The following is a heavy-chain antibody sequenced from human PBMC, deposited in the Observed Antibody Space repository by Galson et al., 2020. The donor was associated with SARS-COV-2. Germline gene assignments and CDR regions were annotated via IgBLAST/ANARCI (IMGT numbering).Heavy chain of an antibody. V-gene: IGHV3-7*01. CDR1: GFTFSSYW. J-gene: IGHJ4*02. CDR2: IKQDGSEK. Sequence: GGSLRLSCAASGFTFSSYWMSWVRQAPGKGLEWVANIKQDGSEKYYVDSVKGRFTISRDNAKNSLYLQMNSLRAEDTAVYYCARDRGSYCSGGSCYLDYWGQGTLVTVSS. CDR3: ARDRGSYCSGGSCYLDY. D-gene: IGHD2-15*01.